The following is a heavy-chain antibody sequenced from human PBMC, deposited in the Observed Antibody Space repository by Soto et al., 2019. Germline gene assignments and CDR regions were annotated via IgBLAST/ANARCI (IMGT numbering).Heavy chain of an antibody. J-gene: IGHJ4*02. CDR3: ARSDTIFGVVKNYFDY. CDR1: GFTFSSYS. Sequence: GGSLRLSCAASGFTFSSYSMNWVRQAPGKGLEWVAVISYDGSNKYYADSVKGRFTISRDNSKNTLYLQMNSLRAEDTAVYYCARSDTIFGVVKNYFDYWGQGTLVTVSS. V-gene: IGHV3-30*03. D-gene: IGHD3-3*01. CDR2: ISYDGSNK.